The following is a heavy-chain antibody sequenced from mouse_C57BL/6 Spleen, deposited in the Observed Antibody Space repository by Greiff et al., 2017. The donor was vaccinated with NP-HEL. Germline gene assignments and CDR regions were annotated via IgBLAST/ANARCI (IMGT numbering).Heavy chain of an antibody. Sequence: EVKLVESGGGLVKPGGSLKLSCAASGFTFSSYAMSWVRQTPEKRLEWVATISDGGSYTYYPDNVKGRFTISRDKAKNNLYLQMSHLKSEDRAMYYCAREGIYYDYGGYFDVWGTGTTVTVSS. D-gene: IGHD2-4*01. CDR1: GFTFSSYA. J-gene: IGHJ1*03. V-gene: IGHV5-4*01. CDR3: AREGIYYDYGGYFDV. CDR2: ISDGGSYT.